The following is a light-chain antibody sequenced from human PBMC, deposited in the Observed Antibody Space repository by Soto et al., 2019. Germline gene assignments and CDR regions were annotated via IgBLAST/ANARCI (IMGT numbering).Light chain of an antibody. J-gene: IGLJ2*01. Sequence: QSALTQPASVSGSPGQSITISCTGTSSDVGSYNLVSWYQQHPGKPPKLMIYDANKRPSGVSDRFSGSKSGNTASLTISGLQAEDEAEYYCSSYAGYSTSVVFGGGTKVTVL. CDR2: DAN. CDR3: SSYAGYSTSVV. CDR1: SSDVGSYNL. V-gene: IGLV2-23*01.